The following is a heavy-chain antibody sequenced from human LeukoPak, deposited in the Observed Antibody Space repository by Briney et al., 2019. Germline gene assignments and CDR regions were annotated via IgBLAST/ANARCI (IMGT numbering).Heavy chain of an antibody. D-gene: IGHD3-3*01. CDR1: GYTFTSYD. J-gene: IGHJ4*02. CDR3: ASGLRFLEYLLYY. V-gene: IGHV1-8*01. CDR2: MNPNSGNT. Sequence: ASVKVSCKASGYTFTSYDINWVRQATGQGLEWMGWMNPNSGNTGYAQKFQGRVTMTRNTSISTAYMELSSLRSEDTAVYYCASGLRFLEYLLYYWGQGTLVTVSS.